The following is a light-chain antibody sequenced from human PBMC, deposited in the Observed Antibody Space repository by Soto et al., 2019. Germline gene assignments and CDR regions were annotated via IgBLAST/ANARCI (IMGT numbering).Light chain of an antibody. CDR1: QGIGDT. CDR3: QPHNNWPLT. V-gene: IGKV3-15*01. J-gene: IGKJ4*01. Sequence: EVVMRQSPATLSASPGEGATLSCRASQGIGDTLAWYQHKPGQTPRLLIYDTSTRATGVPTRFSGSRPGAEFTLTINSLQSEDFAVYYCQPHNNWPLTFGGGTKVDIK. CDR2: DTS.